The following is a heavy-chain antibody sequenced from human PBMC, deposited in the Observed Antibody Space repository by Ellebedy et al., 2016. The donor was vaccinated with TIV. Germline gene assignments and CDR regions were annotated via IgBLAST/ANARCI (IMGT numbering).Heavy chain of an antibody. V-gene: IGHV4-34*01. Sequence: SETLSLXCAVYVGSFSGYYWSWVRQPPGKGLEWIGEINHSGSTNYNPSLKSRVTISVDTSKNQFSLKLTSVTAADTAVYYCARGGTVTRRNWFDPWGQGTLVTVSS. CDR1: VGSFSGYY. J-gene: IGHJ5*02. D-gene: IGHD4-17*01. CDR3: ARGGTVTRRNWFDP. CDR2: INHSGST.